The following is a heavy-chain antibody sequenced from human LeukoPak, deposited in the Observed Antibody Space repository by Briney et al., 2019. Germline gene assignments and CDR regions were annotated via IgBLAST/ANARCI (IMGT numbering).Heavy chain of an antibody. Sequence: GGSLRLSCAASGFTFSSYAMSWVRQAPGKGLEWVSAISGSGGSTYYADSVKGRFTISRDNSKNTLYLQMNSLRAEDTAVYYCATISYDSSGYYFPSTSPFDYWGQGTLVTVSS. CDR3: ATISYDSSGYYFPSTSPFDY. D-gene: IGHD3-22*01. CDR1: GFTFSSYA. V-gene: IGHV3-23*01. CDR2: ISGSGGST. J-gene: IGHJ4*02.